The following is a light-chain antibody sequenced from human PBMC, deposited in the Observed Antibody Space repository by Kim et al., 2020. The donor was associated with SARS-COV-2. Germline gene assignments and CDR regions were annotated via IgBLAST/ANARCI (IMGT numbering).Light chain of an antibody. J-gene: IGLJ3*02. Sequence: VSVAPGRTARITWGGNNIESKSVPWYHQKPGQAPVLVMYYDSARPSGIPERFSGSKSGNTATLTISRVEAGDEADYYCQVWDRTWVFGEGTQLTVL. CDR1: NIESKS. CDR2: YDS. V-gene: IGLV3-21*04. CDR3: QVWDRTWV.